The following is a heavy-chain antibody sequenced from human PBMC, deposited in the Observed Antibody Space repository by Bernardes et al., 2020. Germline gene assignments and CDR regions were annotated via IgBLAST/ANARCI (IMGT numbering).Heavy chain of an antibody. CDR3: ARVGDGSSWYQYYFDS. CDR1: GGSFSGYY. D-gene: IGHD6-13*01. V-gene: IGHV4-34*01. J-gene: IGHJ4*02. Sequence: SETLSLTCAVYGGSFSGYYWSWIRQPPGPGLAWIGEINHSGSTNYNPSLKSRVTISVDTSKNQFPLKLSSVTAADTAVYYCARVGDGSSWYQYYFDSWGQGTLVTDSA. CDR2: INHSGST.